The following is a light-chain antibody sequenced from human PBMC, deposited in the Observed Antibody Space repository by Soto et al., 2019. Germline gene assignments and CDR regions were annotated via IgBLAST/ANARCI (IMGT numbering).Light chain of an antibody. Sequence: DIVMTQSPDSLAVSLGQRATINCKSSQSVLFSSYNNNYLAWYQQKPGQPPQLLIYWASSRESWVPDRFSGRGSGTDFTLSLCSLQAEDVSVYYCQQYSSTPLTFGQGTRVEVK. J-gene: IGKJ1*01. CDR2: WAS. CDR3: QQYSSTPLT. V-gene: IGKV4-1*01. CDR1: QSVLFSSYNNNY.